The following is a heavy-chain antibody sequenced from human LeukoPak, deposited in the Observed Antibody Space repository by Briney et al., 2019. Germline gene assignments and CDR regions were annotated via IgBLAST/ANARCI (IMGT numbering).Heavy chain of an antibody. V-gene: IGHV4-4*02. D-gene: IGHD2-2*02. CDR1: GGSISGSNW. J-gene: IGHJ5*02. CDR2: IYHSGST. CDR3: ARPLRCSGNNCYMDNWFDP. Sequence: SETLSLTCAVSGGSISGSNWWSWVRQPPGKGLEWIGEIYHSGSTNYNPSLKSRVTISVDKSKNQFSLKLSSVTAADTAVYYCARPLRCSGNNCYMDNWFDPWGQGSLVTVSS.